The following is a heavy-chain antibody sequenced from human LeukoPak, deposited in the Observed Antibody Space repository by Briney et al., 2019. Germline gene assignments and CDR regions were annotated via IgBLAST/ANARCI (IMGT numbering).Heavy chain of an antibody. CDR2: IHYSGST. Sequence: SETLSLTCTVSGGSISSSTYYWGWIRQPPGKGLEWIGTIHYSGSTYYNPSLKSRVTISVDTSKNQFSLKLSSVTAADTAVYYCARQYYGSGRNWFDPWGQGTLVTVSS. CDR3: ARQYYGSGRNWFDP. V-gene: IGHV4-39*07. D-gene: IGHD3-10*01. CDR1: GGSISSSTYY. J-gene: IGHJ5*02.